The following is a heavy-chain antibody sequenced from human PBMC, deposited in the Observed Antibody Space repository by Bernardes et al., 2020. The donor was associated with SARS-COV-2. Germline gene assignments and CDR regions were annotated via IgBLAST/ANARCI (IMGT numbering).Heavy chain of an antibody. Sequence: GGSLRLSCAASEFTFSSYSMNWVRQAPGKGLEWVSSISSSSSYIYYADSVKGRFTISSDNAKNSLYLQMNSLRAEDTAVYYCARDTTYYDILTGYYPSYFDYWGQGTLVTVSS. CDR2: ISSSSSYI. CDR3: ARDTTYYDILTGYYPSYFDY. J-gene: IGHJ4*02. CDR1: EFTFSSYS. D-gene: IGHD3-9*01. V-gene: IGHV3-21*01.